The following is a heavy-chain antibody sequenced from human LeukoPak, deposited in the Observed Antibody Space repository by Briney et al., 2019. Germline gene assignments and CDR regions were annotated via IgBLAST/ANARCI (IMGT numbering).Heavy chain of an antibody. CDR1: GYTFTSYG. D-gene: IGHD3-22*01. CDR2: ISAY. Sequence: ASVKVTCKPSGYTFTSYGINWVRQAPGQGLEWMGWISAYAQKFQGRVTMTIDTSSGTAYMELRSLRSDDTAVYYCARRFNYYDSSGYYQGFYFDYWGLGTLVTVSS. J-gene: IGHJ4*02. V-gene: IGHV1-18*01. CDR3: ARRFNYYDSSGYYQGFYFDY.